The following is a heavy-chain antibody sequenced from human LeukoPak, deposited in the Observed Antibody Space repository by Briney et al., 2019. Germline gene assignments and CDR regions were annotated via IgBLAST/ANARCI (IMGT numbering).Heavy chain of an antibody. J-gene: IGHJ4*02. V-gene: IGHV3-23*01. CDR2: ISGSGGST. D-gene: IGHD3-10*01. CDR3: AASYSGSDY. CDR1: GFTFSSYG. Sequence: WGSLRLSCAAPGFTFSSYGMSWVRQAPGKGLEWVSAISGSGGSTYYADSVKGRFTISRDNSKNTLYLQMNSLSAEGAAVYYSAASYSGSDYWGQGTLVTVSS.